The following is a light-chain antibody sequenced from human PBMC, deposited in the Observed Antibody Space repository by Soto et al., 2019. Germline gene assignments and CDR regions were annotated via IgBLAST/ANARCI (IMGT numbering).Light chain of an antibody. CDR1: SSDIGGYNY. Sequence: QSALTQPASVSGSPGQSITISCTGTSSDIGGYNYVSWYQQLPGKVPKLIIYDVSNRPSGVSDRFSSSKSGNAASLTISGLQAEDEADYYCSSYTSTSTLYVFGTGTKVTVL. CDR3: SSYTSTSTLYV. V-gene: IGLV2-14*03. CDR2: DVS. J-gene: IGLJ1*01.